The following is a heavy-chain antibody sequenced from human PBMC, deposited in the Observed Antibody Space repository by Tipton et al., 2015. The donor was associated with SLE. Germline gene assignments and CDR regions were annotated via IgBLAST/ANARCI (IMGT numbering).Heavy chain of an antibody. CDR1: GDSIISGAYY. CDR2: IFYSGRT. J-gene: IGHJ5*02. CDR3: ARVGAASGARYFDP. V-gene: IGHV4-31*03. Sequence: TLSLTCTVSGDSIISGAYYWRWVRQHPGRGLGWLAYIFYSGRTYYNPSLKSRLNISVDRSNNQFSLKLTSVTAADTAVYYCARVGAASGARYFDPWGQGMLVTVSS. D-gene: IGHD3-16*01.